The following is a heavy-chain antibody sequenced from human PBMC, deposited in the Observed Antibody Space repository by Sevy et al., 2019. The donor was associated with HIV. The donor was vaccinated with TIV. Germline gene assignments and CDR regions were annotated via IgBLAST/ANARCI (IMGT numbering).Heavy chain of an antibody. CDR2: IWYDGSNK. V-gene: IGHV3-33*01. CDR1: GFTFSSYG. Sequence: GGCLRLSCAASGFTFSSYGMHWVRQAPGKGLEWVAVIWYDGSNKYYADSVKGRFTISRDNSKNTLYLQMNSLRAEDTAVYYCARDLYDSSGYHPLDYWGQGTLVTVSS. CDR3: ARDLYDSSGYHPLDY. D-gene: IGHD3-22*01. J-gene: IGHJ4*02.